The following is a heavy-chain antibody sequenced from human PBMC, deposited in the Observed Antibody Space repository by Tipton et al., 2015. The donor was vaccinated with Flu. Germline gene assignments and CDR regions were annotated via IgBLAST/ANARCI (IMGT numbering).Heavy chain of an antibody. V-gene: IGHV3-13*01. J-gene: IGHJ2*01. CDR2: IGTAGDT. Sequence: SLRLSCAASGFTFSSYDMHWVRQATGKGLEWVSAIGTAGDTYYPGSVKGRFTISRENAKNSLYLQMNSLRAGDTAVYYCARGRLGVVIHWSFDLWGRGTLVTVSS. D-gene: IGHD3-3*01. CDR3: ARGRLGVVIHWSFDL. CDR1: GFTFSSYD.